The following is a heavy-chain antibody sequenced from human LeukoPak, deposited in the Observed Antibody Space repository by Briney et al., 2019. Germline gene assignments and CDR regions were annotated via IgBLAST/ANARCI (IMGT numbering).Heavy chain of an antibody. V-gene: IGHV4-59*01. Sequence: SDTLSLTCTVSGGSISTFSWSWVRQSPGKGLEWIGSIYSSTTNFNPSFKSRVAMSVDTSKNQFSLRLNSVTTADSAVYYCARDTTVASGMQFWGQGTLVTVSS. CDR1: GGSISTFS. CDR2: IYSSTT. CDR3: ARDTTVASGMQF. D-gene: IGHD4-23*01. J-gene: IGHJ4*02.